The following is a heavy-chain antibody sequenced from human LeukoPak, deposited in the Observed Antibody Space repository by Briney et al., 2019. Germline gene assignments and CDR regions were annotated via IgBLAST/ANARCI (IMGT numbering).Heavy chain of an antibody. D-gene: IGHD3-22*01. Sequence: GASVKVSCKASGGTFSSYAISWVRQAPGQGLEWMGGIIPIFGTANYAQKFQGRVTITADESTSTAYMELSSLRSEDTAVYYCAREEEYYDSSGYPRYWGQGTPVTVSS. V-gene: IGHV1-69*13. CDR2: IIPIFGTA. CDR1: GGTFSSYA. J-gene: IGHJ4*02. CDR3: AREEEYYDSSGYPRY.